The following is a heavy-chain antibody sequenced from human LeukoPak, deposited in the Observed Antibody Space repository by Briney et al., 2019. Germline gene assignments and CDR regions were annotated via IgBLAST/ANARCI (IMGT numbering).Heavy chain of an antibody. D-gene: IGHD4-17*01. CDR1: TDSFSSHY. CDR2: ISYIGST. J-gene: IGHJ3*02. CDR3: ARDLVTVTKGFDT. V-gene: IGHV4-59*11. Sequence: TTSETLSLTCVVSTDSFSSHYWTWIRQPPGKGLEWIGYISYIGSTNYNPSLKSRVTVSIDTSKNQFSLKLTSVTAADTAVYYCARDLVTVTKGFDTWGQGTMVSVSS.